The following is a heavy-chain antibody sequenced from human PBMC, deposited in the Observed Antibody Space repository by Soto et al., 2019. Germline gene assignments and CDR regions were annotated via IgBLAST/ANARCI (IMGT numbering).Heavy chain of an antibody. Sequence: GWSLRLSCAASGFSFSSYTMHWVRQTPGKGLERVAFISHDGGDKYYADSVKGRFTISRDNSKNTLYLQMNSLRREDTSVYYCASEYSWAVVAPGYWGQGIMATVSS. CDR2: ISHDGGDK. CDR3: ASEYSWAVVAPGY. CDR1: GFSFSSYT. J-gene: IGHJ4*02. V-gene: IGHV3-30*04. D-gene: IGHD3-22*01.